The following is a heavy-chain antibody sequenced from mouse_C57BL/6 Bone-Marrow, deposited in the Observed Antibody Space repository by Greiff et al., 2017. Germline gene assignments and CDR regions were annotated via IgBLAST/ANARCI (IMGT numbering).Heavy chain of an antibody. CDR2: IGPSDRST. CDR1: GYTFTSYW. CDR3: ARYGSSLAY. Sequence: QVQLKQPGAELVRPGPSVTLSCKASGYTFTSYWMHWVKQRPGEGLEWIGVIGPSDRSTNYNQMFKGKATLTVDTSSSAAYMLLSSLTSEDSAVYYCARYGSSLAYWGQGTTLTVSS. D-gene: IGHD1-1*01. J-gene: IGHJ2*01. V-gene: IGHV1-59*01.